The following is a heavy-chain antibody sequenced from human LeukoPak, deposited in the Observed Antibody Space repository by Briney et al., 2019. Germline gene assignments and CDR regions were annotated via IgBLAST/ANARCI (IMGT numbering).Heavy chain of an antibody. J-gene: IGHJ4*02. CDR3: AREFTVAGNFDY. CDR1: GFTFSNYA. V-gene: IGHV3-23*01. CDR2: LRGGGDST. D-gene: IGHD6-19*01. Sequence: GGSLRLSCAASGFTFSNYAMTWVRQAPGKGLEWVSALRGGGDSTYYADSVKGRFTISRDNAKNSLYLQMNSLRAEDTAVYYCAREFTVAGNFDYWGQGTLVTVSS.